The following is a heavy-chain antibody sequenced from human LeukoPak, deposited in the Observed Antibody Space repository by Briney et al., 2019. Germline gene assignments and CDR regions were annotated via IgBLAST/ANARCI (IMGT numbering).Heavy chain of an antibody. J-gene: IGHJ4*02. Sequence: PGGSLRLSCAASGFSFSSFGMHWVRQAPGKGLEWVAYIHSDIRTKYYADSVKGRFTISRDNSKNTLNLQMNSLRAEDTAVYYCARGGRQQLALDYWGQGTLVTVSS. CDR2: IHSDIRTK. CDR3: ARGGRQQLALDY. V-gene: IGHV3-30*12. CDR1: GFSFSSFG. D-gene: IGHD6-13*01.